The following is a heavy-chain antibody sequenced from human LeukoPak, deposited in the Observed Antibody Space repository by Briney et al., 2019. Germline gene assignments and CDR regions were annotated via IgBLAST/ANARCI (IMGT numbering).Heavy chain of an antibody. CDR2: MNPNSGNT. D-gene: IGHD2-2*01. V-gene: IGHV1-8*01. CDR3: ARRHDIVVVPAAMRRGRKDAFDI. CDR1: GYTFTSYD. J-gene: IGHJ3*02. Sequence: ASVKVSCKASGYTFTSYDINWVRQATGQGLEWMGWMNPNSGNTGYAQKFQGRVTMTRNTSISTAYMELSSLRSEDTAVYYCARRHDIVVVPAAMRRGRKDAFDIWGQGTMVTVSS.